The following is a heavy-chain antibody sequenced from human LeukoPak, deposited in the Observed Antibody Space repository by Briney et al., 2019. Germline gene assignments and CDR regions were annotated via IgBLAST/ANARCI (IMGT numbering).Heavy chain of an antibody. CDR3: ARDVVGATYCVGIDI. Sequence: GSLRLSCAASGFTFSSYAMHWVRQAPGKGLEWVAVISYDGSNKYYADSVKGRFTISRDNSKNTPYLQMNSLRAEDTAVYYCARDVVGATYCVGIDIWGQGTMVTVSS. D-gene: IGHD1-26*01. J-gene: IGHJ3*02. CDR2: ISYDGSNK. CDR1: GFTFSSYA. V-gene: IGHV3-30*04.